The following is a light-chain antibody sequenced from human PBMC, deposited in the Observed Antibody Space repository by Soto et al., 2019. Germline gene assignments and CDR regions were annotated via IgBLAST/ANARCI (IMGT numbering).Light chain of an antibody. CDR1: QSPLYSDGNTY. CDR3: MQGTHWPWT. J-gene: IGKJ1*01. V-gene: IGKV2-30*01. CDR2: KVS. Sequence: DVVMTQSPLSLPVTVGQPASISFRSSQSPLYSDGNTYLSWFQQRPGQSPRRLIYKVSNRDSGVPDRFSGSGSGTDFTLKISRVEAEDVGVYYCMQGTHWPWTFGQGTKVDIK.